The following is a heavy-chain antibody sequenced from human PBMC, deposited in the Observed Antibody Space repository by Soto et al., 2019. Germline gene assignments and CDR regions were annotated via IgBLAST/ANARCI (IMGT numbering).Heavy chain of an antibody. CDR2: ISSGSKTI. J-gene: IGHJ4*02. V-gene: IGHV3-48*02. Sequence: EGSLRLSCAASGFTFSGYSVNWVRQAPGKGLEWVSYISSGSKTIYYAESVKGRFTVSGDNARNSQYLQMNSLRDEDTAVYYCAREDILGVRSFDYWGQGTLVTVSS. D-gene: IGHD3-9*01. CDR3: AREDILGVRSFDY. CDR1: GFTFSGYS.